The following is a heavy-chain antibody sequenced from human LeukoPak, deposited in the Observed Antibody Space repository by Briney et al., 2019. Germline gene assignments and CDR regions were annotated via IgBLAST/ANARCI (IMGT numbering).Heavy chain of an antibody. D-gene: IGHD3-22*01. J-gene: IGHJ6*03. V-gene: IGHV4-61*09. CDR2: IYTSGSP. CDR1: GGSISSGSYY. CDR3: ARQNYDSSTYSLPDYYLDV. Sequence: SETLSLTCTVSGGSISSGSYYWSWIRQPAGKGLEWIGHIYTSGSPNYNPSLKSRVTMSVDTSKNQFSLKLSSVTAADTAVYYCARQNYDSSTYSLPDYYLDVWGKGTTVTISS.